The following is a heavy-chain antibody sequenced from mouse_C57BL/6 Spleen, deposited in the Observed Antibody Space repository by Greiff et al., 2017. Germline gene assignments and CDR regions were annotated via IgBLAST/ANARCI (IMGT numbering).Heavy chain of an antibody. D-gene: IGHD1-1*02. CDR3: ARPEYKGGSHWYFDV. V-gene: IGHV1-61*01. J-gene: IGHJ1*03. CDR2: IYPSDSDT. CDR1: GYTFTNYW. Sequence: VQLQQSGAELVRPGSSVKLSCKASGYTFTNYWMDWVKQRPGQGLEWIGKIYPSDSDTHYNQKFKDKATLTADKSSSTAYMELSSLTSEDSAVYYCARPEYKGGSHWYFDVWGTGTTLTVSS.